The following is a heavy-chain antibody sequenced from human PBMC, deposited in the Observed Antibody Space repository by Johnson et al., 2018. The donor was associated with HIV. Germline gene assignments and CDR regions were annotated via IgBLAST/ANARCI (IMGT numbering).Heavy chain of an antibody. V-gene: IGHV3-30-3*01. CDR3: ARERGSGITMVRGVIQPAFDI. CDR1: GFTFSSYA. CDR2: ISYDGSNK. Sequence: QVQLVESGGGLVQPGRSLRLSCAASGFTFSSYAMHWVRQAPGKGLEWVAVISYDGSNKYYADSVKGRFTISRDNSKNTLYLQMNSLRAEDTAVYYCARERGSGITMVRGVIQPAFDIWGQGTMVTVSS. D-gene: IGHD3-10*01. J-gene: IGHJ3*02.